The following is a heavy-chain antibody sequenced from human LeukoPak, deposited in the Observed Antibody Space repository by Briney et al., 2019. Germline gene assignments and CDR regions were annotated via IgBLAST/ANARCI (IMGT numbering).Heavy chain of an antibody. Sequence: SETLSLTCTVSGGSISSGDYYWSWIRQPPWKGLEWIGYIYYSGSTYYNPSLKSRVTISVDTSKNQFSLKLSSVTAADAAVYYCARYRSYGVYYFDYWGQGTLVTVSS. CDR1: GGSISSGDYY. CDR3: ARYRSYGVYYFDY. D-gene: IGHD5-18*01. CDR2: IYYSGST. V-gene: IGHV4-30-4*01. J-gene: IGHJ4*02.